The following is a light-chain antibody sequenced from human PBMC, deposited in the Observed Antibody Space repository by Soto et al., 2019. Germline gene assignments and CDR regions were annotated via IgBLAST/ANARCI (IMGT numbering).Light chain of an antibody. Sequence: EIVLTQSPATLSLSPGERATLSCRASQSVDNYLAWYQQKPGQAPRLLIYDASNRATGIPARFSGSGSGTDFTLSISSLEPEDLAIYYCQHRSNWPLTFGGVTKVEIK. J-gene: IGKJ4*01. CDR3: QHRSNWPLT. CDR1: QSVDNY. V-gene: IGKV3-11*01. CDR2: DAS.